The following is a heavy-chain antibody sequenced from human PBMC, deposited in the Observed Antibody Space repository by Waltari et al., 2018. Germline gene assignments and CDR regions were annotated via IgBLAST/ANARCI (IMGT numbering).Heavy chain of an antibody. CDR1: GYTFTDYY. CDR2: VEPETGET. V-gene: IGHV1-69-2*01. J-gene: IGHJ5*02. Sequence: EVQLVQSGAEVKKPGATVKISCKVSGYTFTDYYMHWVQQAPGKGLEWMGLVEPETGETINAEKSQARVTITADTSTDTAYMELSSLRSEDTAVYYCATAYSSRNWFDPWGQGTLVTVSS. D-gene: IGHD6-19*01. CDR3: ATAYSSRNWFDP.